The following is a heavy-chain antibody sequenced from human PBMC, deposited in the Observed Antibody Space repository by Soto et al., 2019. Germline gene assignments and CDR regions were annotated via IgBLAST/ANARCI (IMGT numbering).Heavy chain of an antibody. D-gene: IGHD6-19*01. CDR3: TRPVPPSTSGWYGH. CDR2: IRSKANGYAT. J-gene: IGHJ4*02. Sequence: PWGSLRLSCAGSGFAFIGSAIHFVRHSSWKGLEWVGRIRSKANGYATFYAASVKGRFTVSRDDSKNTAFLQMNSLKIEDTAVYYCTRPVPPSTSGWYGHWGQGTLVTVSS. CDR1: GFAFIGSA. V-gene: IGHV3-73*01.